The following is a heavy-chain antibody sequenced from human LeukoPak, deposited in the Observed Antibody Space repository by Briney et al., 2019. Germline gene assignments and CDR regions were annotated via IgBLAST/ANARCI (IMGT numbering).Heavy chain of an antibody. V-gene: IGHV4-4*07. Sequence: PSETLSLTCSVSGGSIRNYFWSWIRQPAGKGLEWIGRIYTSGSIDYKPSLRSRVTMSVDTSRNQFSLKLASVTAADTAVYYCVRESKTYAGSGDYHDYWCQGTLATVSS. CDR2: IYTSGSI. J-gene: IGHJ4*02. CDR3: VRESKTYAGSGDYHDY. D-gene: IGHD3-22*01. CDR1: GGSIRNYF.